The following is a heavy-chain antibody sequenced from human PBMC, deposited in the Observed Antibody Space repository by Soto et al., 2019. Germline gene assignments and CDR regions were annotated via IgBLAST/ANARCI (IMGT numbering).Heavy chain of an antibody. D-gene: IGHD1-26*01. CDR1: ELTINSYS. CDR2: IGGSSNAI. Sequence: GGSLRLSCVASELTINSYSMNWVRQAPGNGLEWLSYIGGSSNAIYYADSVKGRFTVSRDNAKNSLYLQMKSLRDEDTAVYYCARNLAVGAYAHFDYWGQGALVTVSS. J-gene: IGHJ4*02. CDR3: ARNLAVGAYAHFDY. V-gene: IGHV3-48*02.